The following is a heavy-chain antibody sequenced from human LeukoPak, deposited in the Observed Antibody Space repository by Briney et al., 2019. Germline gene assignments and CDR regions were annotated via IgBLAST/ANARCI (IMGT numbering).Heavy chain of an antibody. CDR1: GGFFSDYY. CDR3: ARASNYDFWSGYQTLFDY. Sequence: SETLSLTCRVSGGFFSDYYWNWIRQTPGKGLEWIGEITHSGSTNYNPSLKSRVTISVDTSKNQFSLKLSSVTAADTAVYYCARASNYDFWSGYQTLFDYWGQGTLVTVSS. V-gene: IGHV4-34*01. J-gene: IGHJ4*02. CDR2: ITHSGST. D-gene: IGHD3-3*01.